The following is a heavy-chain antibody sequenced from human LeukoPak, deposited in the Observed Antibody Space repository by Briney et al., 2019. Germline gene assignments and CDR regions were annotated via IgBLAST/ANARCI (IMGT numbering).Heavy chain of an antibody. V-gene: IGHV4-39*07. CDR1: GGSISSGSYY. J-gene: IGHJ6*02. D-gene: IGHD3-3*01. CDR2: IYSSGKT. CDR3: ARGSKEWLFSPNGMDV. Sequence: SETLSLTCTVSGGSISSGSYYWDWIRQPPGKGLEWIGDIYSSGKTNYNPSLRSRVTISVDTSKNQFSLKLSSVTAADTAVYYCARGSKEWLFSPNGMDVWGQGTTVTVSS.